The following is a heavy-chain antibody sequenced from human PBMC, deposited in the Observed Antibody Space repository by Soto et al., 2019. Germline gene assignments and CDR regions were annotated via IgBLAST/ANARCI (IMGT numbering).Heavy chain of an antibody. V-gene: IGHV3-66*01. Sequence: EVQLVESGGGLVQPGGSLRLSCAASGFTVSDNYVRWVRQAPGKGLECVSLIYSGGSTYYADSVKDRITISRDSFTNTLYLQMNGLRGDDTAVYYCASAPNGGLWGRGTLVTVSS. CDR3: ASAPNGGL. D-gene: IGHD2-8*01. CDR2: IYSGGST. J-gene: IGHJ2*01. CDR1: GFTVSDNY.